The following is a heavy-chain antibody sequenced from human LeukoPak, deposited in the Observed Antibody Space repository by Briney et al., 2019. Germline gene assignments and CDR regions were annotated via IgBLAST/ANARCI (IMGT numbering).Heavy chain of an antibody. J-gene: IGHJ4*02. CDR1: GCSINSYW. CDR3: ARAGYTISSYRFDY. Sequence: SETLSLSCSVSGCSINSYWWSWIRQPAGKGLEFIGRIYTTGRTNYNPSLKSRVSMSVDTSQNKFSLELRSVTAADTAVYFCARAGYTISSYRFDYWGQGALVTVSS. V-gene: IGHV4-4*07. CDR2: IYTTGRT. D-gene: IGHD3-16*02.